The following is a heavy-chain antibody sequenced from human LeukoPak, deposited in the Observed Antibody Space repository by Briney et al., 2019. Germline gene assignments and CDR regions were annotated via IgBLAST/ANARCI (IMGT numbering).Heavy chain of an antibody. CDR3: AKGMVRGVPDY. CDR1: GFTFSSYG. Sequence: GGSLRLSCAASGFTFSSYGMHWVRQAPGKGLEWVAVISYDGSNKYYADSVKGRFTISRDNSKNTLYLQMNSLRVEDTAVYYCAKGMVRGVPDYWGQGTLVTVSS. CDR2: ISYDGSNK. D-gene: IGHD3-10*01. J-gene: IGHJ4*02. V-gene: IGHV3-30*18.